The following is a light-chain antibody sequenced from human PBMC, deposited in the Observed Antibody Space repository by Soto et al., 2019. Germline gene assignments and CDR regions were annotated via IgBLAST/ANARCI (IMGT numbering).Light chain of an antibody. CDR2: AAY. CDR1: QSIANY. CDR3: QKYNTAPFT. V-gene: IGKV1-27*01. Sequence: DIQMTQSPSSLSASVGDRVTITCRASQSIANYLAWHQQKPGQVPKLLIYAAYILKSGVPSRFIGSQYGTDFTLTISSLQPEDVATYYCQKYNTAPFTFGPGTKVDVK. J-gene: IGKJ3*01.